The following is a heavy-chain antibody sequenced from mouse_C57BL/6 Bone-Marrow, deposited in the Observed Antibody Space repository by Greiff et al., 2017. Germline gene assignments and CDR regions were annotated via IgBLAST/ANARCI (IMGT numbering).Heavy chain of an antibody. CDR2: IDPSDSYT. Sequence: QVQLQQPGAELVMPGASVKLSCKASGYTFTSYWMHWVKQRPGQGLEWIGEIDPSDSYTNYNQKFKGKSTLTVDKSSSTAYMQLSSLTSEDSAVYYCAREDLLDFFADWGQGTLVTVSA. D-gene: IGHD5-1*01. CDR3: AREDLLDFFAD. V-gene: IGHV1-69*01. J-gene: IGHJ3*01. CDR1: GYTFTSYW.